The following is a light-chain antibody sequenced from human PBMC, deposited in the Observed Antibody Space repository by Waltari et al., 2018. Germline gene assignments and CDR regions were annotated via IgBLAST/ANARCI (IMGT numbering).Light chain of an antibody. Sequence: QFVLTQPPSASATPGQRITISCSGSSSNIGTNSVDWYQHFPGRAPKLLIYGDNKRPSGVPDRFSGSKSGTSASLAISGLQSADEADYYCAAWSDSQDDHYVFGTGTKVTVL. CDR2: GDN. J-gene: IGLJ1*01. V-gene: IGLV1-44*01. CDR1: SSNIGTNS. CDR3: AAWSDSQDDHYV.